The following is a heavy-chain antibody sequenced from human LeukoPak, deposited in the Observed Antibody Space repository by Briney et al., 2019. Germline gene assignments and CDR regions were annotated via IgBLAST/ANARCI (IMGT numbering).Heavy chain of an antibody. V-gene: IGHV1-18*01. Sequence: ASVKVSCKASGYTFNSYDISWVRQAPGQGLEWMAWISTYNGNTNYAQKVQGRATMTTDTSTSSAYMELRSLRSDDTAVYYCARVLRYDFWSAYYFDYWGQGTLVTVSS. CDR2: ISTYNGNT. D-gene: IGHD3-3*01. CDR3: ARVLRYDFWSAYYFDY. CDR1: GYTFNSYD. J-gene: IGHJ4*02.